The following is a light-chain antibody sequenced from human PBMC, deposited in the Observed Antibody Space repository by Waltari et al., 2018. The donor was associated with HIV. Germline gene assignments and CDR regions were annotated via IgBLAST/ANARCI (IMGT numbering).Light chain of an antibody. CDR3: MQVTQFPHT. CDR2: QTS. CDR1: QSLVHADGRTY. J-gene: IGKJ2*01. Sequence: DIVMTQTPLSSPVSLGQPASIACRFSQSLVHADGRTYLSWLQQRPGQPPRLLIYQTSNRFSGVPDRFSGSGAGTDFTLRISRVEPEDVGIYYCMQVTQFPHTFGQGTKLEIK. V-gene: IGKV2-24*01.